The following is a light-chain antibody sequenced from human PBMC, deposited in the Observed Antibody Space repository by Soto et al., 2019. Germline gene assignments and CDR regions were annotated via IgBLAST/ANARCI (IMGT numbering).Light chain of an antibody. V-gene: IGKV3-20*01. CDR2: GAS. Sequence: EIVLTQSPGTLSLSRGERATLSCRASQSIRSSYLAWYQQKPGQAPRLLIYGASRRATGIPDTFSGSASGTDFTLTISRLEPEDVALYYCQRYDTSPKMFGQGTKVEIK. CDR1: QSIRSSY. J-gene: IGKJ1*01. CDR3: QRYDTSPKM.